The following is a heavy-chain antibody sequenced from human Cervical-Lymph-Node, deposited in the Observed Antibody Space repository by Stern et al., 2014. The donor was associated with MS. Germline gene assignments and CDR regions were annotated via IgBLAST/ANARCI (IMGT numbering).Heavy chain of an antibody. CDR2: IRGSGTDT. CDR1: GFTFTTHG. Sequence: DQLVESGGGLVPPGGSLRLSCTASGFTFTTHGMSWVRPGPGKGLEWVSVIRGSGTDTYYGDSVKGRFTISRDNSKNTLYLRMNSLRAEDTGVYFCAKESGSYDYYYFGMDVWGQGTTVIVSS. V-gene: IGHV3-23*04. CDR3: AKESGSYDYYYFGMDV. D-gene: IGHD3-16*01. J-gene: IGHJ6*02.